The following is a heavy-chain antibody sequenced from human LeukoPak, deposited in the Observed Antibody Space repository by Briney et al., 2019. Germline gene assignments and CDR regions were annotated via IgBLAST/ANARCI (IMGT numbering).Heavy chain of an antibody. CDR1: GFAFSSYA. Sequence: GGSLRLSCTASGFAFSSYAMSWVRQAPGQGLEWVSAISGSGDSTFYADSMKGRFTISRDNSKNTLYLQMIGLRAEDTAAYYCAKDRASGSGSYSYRGFDYWGQGTLVTVSS. D-gene: IGHD6-19*01. CDR3: AKDRASGSGSYSYRGFDY. J-gene: IGHJ4*02. V-gene: IGHV3-23*01. CDR2: ISGSGDST.